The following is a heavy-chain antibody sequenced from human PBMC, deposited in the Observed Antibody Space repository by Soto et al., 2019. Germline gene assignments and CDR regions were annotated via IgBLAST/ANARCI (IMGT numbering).Heavy chain of an antibody. J-gene: IGHJ3*02. V-gene: IGHV1-8*01. CDR2: MNPHSGNT. Sequence: QVQLVQSGAEVKNPGASVKVSCKASGYTFTGYDINWVRQATRQGLEWMGWMNPHSGNTNYAQKFQDRVTMTRNTSISTAYMELSSLRSEDTAMYYCARGRVIIGVDIWGQGTMVTVSS. CDR1: GYTFTGYD. D-gene: IGHD3-22*01. CDR3: ARGRVIIGVDI.